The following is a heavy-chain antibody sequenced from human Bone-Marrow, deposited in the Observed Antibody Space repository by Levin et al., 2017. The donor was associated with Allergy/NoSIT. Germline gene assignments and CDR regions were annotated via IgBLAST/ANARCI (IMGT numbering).Heavy chain of an antibody. CDR1: GFSLSHPRMG. CDR3: ARIDSNYWRFDN. V-gene: IGHV2-26*01. CDR2: IFSNDAK. J-gene: IGHJ4*02. Sequence: VSGPTLVKPTETLTLTCAVSGFSLSHPRMGVSWIRQPPGKALERLAHIFSNDAKSYITSLKSRRTISRDTSKSQVGLTMTNMDPVDKAIHYGARIDSNYWRFDNWGQGTLVAVSS. D-gene: IGHD4-11*01.